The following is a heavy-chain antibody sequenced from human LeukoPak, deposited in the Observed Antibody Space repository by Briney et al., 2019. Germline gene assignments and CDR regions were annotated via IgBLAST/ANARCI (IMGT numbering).Heavy chain of an antibody. D-gene: IGHD3-22*01. Sequence: ASVKVSCKASGYTFTGYYMHWVRQAPGQGLEWMGWISTYNGNTNYAQNLQGRVTMTTDTSTSTAYMELRSLRSDDTAVYYCARAEIRYYDSSGYYSYYFDYWGQGTLVTVSS. V-gene: IGHV1-18*04. CDR2: ISTYNGNT. J-gene: IGHJ4*02. CDR1: GYTFTGYY. CDR3: ARAEIRYYDSSGYYSYYFDY.